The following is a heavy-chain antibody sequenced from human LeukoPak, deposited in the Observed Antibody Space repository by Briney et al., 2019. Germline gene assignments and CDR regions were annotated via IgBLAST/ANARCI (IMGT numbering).Heavy chain of an antibody. D-gene: IGHD3-16*01. V-gene: IGHV4-39*01. CDR3: ARRLRPGDYFDY. CDR2: FYNSGST. J-gene: IGHJ4*02. CDR1: GGSIDSSTYY. Sequence: PSETLSLTCTVSGGSIDSSTYYWGWIRQPPGKGLEWIGSFYNSGSTYRNTSLSSRVTIFADISKNQFSLKLTSVTAADTAVYYCARRLRPGDYFDYWGQGILVTVSS.